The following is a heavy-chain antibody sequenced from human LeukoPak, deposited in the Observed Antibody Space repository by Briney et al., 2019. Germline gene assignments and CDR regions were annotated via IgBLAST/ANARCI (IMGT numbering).Heavy chain of an antibody. Sequence: SVKVSCKASRFTFSSPTVQWVRQARGQRLEWIGWIVVGSGYTNYAQKFQERVTFTGDMSTGTAYMELSSLRSEDTAVYYCAVARGLTDPLDFWGQGTLVTVSS. CDR1: RFTFSSPT. D-gene: IGHD3-10*01. J-gene: IGHJ4*02. CDR3: AVARGLTDPLDF. V-gene: IGHV1-58*01. CDR2: IVVGSGYT.